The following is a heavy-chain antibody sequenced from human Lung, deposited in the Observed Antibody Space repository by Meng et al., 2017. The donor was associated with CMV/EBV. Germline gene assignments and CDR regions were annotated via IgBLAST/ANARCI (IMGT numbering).Heavy chain of an antibody. J-gene: IGHJ4*02. CDR3: AHGGGDC. CDR1: GFTFSSYA. D-gene: IGHD2-15*01. V-gene: IGHV3-30-3*01. CDR2: ISYDGSNK. Sequence: QVQLVDSGGGGVQPGRSLRLSCAASGFTFSSYAMHWVRQAPGKGLEWVAVISYDGSNKYYADSVKGRFTISRDNSKNTLYLQMNSLRAEDTAVYYCAHGGGDCWGQGTLVTVSS.